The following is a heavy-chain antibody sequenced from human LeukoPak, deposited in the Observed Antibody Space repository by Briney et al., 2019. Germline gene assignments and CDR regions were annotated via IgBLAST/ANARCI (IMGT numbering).Heavy chain of an antibody. J-gene: IGHJ3*02. Sequence: PSETLSLTCTVSSYSISSGYYWGWIRQPPGKGLEWIGEINHSGSTNYNPSLKSRVTISVDTSKNQFSLKLSSVTAADTAVYYCARVTPTMINIWGQGTMVTVSS. CDR2: INHSGST. CDR1: SYSISSGYY. D-gene: IGHD3-22*01. CDR3: ARVTPTMINI. V-gene: IGHV4-38-2*02.